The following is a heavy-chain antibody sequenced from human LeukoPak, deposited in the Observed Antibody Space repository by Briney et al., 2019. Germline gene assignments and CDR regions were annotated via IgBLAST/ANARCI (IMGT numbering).Heavy chain of an antibody. Sequence: SETLSLTCTVSGGSITGYHWSWIRQPPGKGLEWIGSINYSGNTNYNPSLKSRVTTSEDTSNHRFSLKLTSVTAADTAVYYCARDVGASNFDYWGQGILVTVSS. V-gene: IGHV4-59*01. CDR2: INYSGNT. D-gene: IGHD1-26*01. J-gene: IGHJ4*02. CDR3: ARDVGASNFDY. CDR1: GGSITGYH.